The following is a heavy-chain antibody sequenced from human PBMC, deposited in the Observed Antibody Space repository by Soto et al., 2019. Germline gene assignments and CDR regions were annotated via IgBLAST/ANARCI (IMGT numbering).Heavy chain of an antibody. V-gene: IGHV1-3*01. CDR1: GCSFTSYA. Sequence: QVQLVQSGAEVKKPGASVKVSCKASGCSFTSYAMHWVRQAPGQRLEWMGWMHAGNGNTKYSQTFQVRVTITRYISATTAYLELSSLRSEDTAVYYCVVVPAAIYCGQGTLVTVSS. CDR2: MHAGNGNT. J-gene: IGHJ4*02. CDR3: VVVPAAIY. D-gene: IGHD2-2*01.